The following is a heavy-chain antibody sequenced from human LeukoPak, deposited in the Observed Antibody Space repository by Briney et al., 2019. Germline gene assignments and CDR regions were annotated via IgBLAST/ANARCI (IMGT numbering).Heavy chain of an antibody. V-gene: IGHV4-34*01. CDR3: ARGTITMVRGVPRRHYGMDV. CDR2: INHSGST. CDR1: GVSFSGYY. J-gene: IGHJ6*02. D-gene: IGHD3-10*01. Sequence: WETLSLTCAVYGVSFSGYYLRWIRQPPGKGLEWVGEINHSGSTNYQPSLKSRVTISVDTSKNEFSLQLISLRAADTAVYYCARGTITMVRGVPRRHYGMDVWGQGTTVTVSS.